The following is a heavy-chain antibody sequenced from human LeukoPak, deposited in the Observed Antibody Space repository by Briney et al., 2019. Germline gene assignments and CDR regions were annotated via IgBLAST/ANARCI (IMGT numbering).Heavy chain of an antibody. J-gene: IGHJ3*02. D-gene: IGHD3-9*01. CDR3: ARDLFDILTGYFEFGNAFDI. V-gene: IGHV3-30*04. Sequence: GGSLRLSCAASGFTFSSYAMHWVRQAPGMGLAWVAAISYDGSNKYYADSVTGRFTISRDNCKNTLYLQMNSLRAEDTAVYYCARDLFDILTGYFEFGNAFDIWGQGTMVTVSS. CDR2: ISYDGSNK. CDR1: GFTFSSYA.